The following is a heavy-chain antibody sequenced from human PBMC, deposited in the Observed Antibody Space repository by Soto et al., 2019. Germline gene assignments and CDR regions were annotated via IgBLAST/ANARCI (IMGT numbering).Heavy chain of an antibody. Sequence: GESLSLSCAASGFTFSDYYMSWIRQAPGKGLEWVSYISSSGSTIYYADSVKGRFTISRDNAKNSLYLQMNSLRAEDTAVYYCARGEAVIVVVPAATLDVWGKGTTVTVSS. V-gene: IGHV3-11*01. CDR1: GFTFSDYY. D-gene: IGHD2-2*01. CDR2: ISSSGSTI. CDR3: ARGEAVIVVVPAATLDV. J-gene: IGHJ6*04.